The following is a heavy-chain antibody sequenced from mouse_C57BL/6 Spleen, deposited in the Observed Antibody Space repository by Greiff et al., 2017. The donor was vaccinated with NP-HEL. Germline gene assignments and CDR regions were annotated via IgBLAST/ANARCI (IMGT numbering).Heavy chain of an antibody. D-gene: IGHD1-1*01. CDR3: ARPDYYGSSYDYYAMDY. CDR2: INPNYGTT. J-gene: IGHJ4*01. V-gene: IGHV1-39*01. CDR1: GYSFTDYN. Sequence: VQLQQSGPELVKPGASVKISCKASGYSFTDYNMNWVKQSNGKSLEWIGVINPNYGTTSYNQKFKGKATLTVDQSSSTAYMQLNSLTSEDSAVYYCARPDYYGSSYDYYAMDYWGQGTSVTVSS.